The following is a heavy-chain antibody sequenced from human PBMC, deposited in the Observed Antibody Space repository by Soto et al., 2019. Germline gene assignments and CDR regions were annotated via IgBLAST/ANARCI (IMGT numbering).Heavy chain of an antibody. CDR1: GFTFDDYA. V-gene: IGHV3-9*01. CDR3: VKDTVSDYGEYYWYFDL. CDR2: ISWNSGSI. J-gene: IGHJ2*01. D-gene: IGHD4-17*01. Sequence: EVQLVESGGGLVQPGRSLRLSCAASGFTFDDYAMHWVRQAPGKGLEWVSGISWNSGSIGYADSVKGRFTISRDNAKNSLYLQMNSLRAEDTALYYCVKDTVSDYGEYYWYFDLWGRGTLVTVSS.